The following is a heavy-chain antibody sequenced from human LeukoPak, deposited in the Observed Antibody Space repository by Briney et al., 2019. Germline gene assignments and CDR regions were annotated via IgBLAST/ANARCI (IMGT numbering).Heavy chain of an antibody. D-gene: IGHD3-22*01. V-gene: IGHV3-23*01. CDR2: ISGSGGST. J-gene: IGHJ6*02. Sequence: GGSLRLSCAASGFTFSSYAMNWVRQAPGKGLEWVSGISGSGGSTYYADSVKGRFTISRDNSKNTLYLQMNSLRAEDTAVYYCAKDPYYYDSSGYPYGMDVWGQGTTVTVSS. CDR3: AKDPYYYDSSGYPYGMDV. CDR1: GFTFSSYA.